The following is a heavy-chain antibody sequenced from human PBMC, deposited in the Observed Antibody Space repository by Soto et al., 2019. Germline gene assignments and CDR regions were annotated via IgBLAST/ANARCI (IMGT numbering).Heavy chain of an antibody. J-gene: IGHJ4*02. CDR1: GYSFAGYW. D-gene: IGHD3-22*01. CDR2: IDPSDSQT. Sequence: GESLKISCKGSGYSFAGYWITWVRQKPGKGLGWMGRIDPSDSQTYYSPSFRGHVTISVTKSITTVFLQWSSLGASDTAMYYRARQIYDSDTGPNFQYYFDSWGQGTPVTVSS. CDR3: ARQIYDSDTGPNFQYYFDS. V-gene: IGHV5-10-1*01.